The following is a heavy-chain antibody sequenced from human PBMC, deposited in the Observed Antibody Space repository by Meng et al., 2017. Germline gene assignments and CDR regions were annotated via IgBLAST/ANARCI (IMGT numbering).Heavy chain of an antibody. CDR1: GFALVSSA. D-gene: IGHD3-22*01. CDR2: ISYDESNK. CDR3: ARDRGYDSSGYCLDY. Sequence: LLEAGGCVVQPWRSLRLSVASTGFALVSSARPCDRQAPGKVREWVAVISYDESNKYHADSVKGRFTISRDNSKNTLYLQMNSLRAEHTAVYYCARDRGYDSSGYCLDYWGQGTLVTVSS. J-gene: IGHJ4*02. V-gene: IGHV3-30*01.